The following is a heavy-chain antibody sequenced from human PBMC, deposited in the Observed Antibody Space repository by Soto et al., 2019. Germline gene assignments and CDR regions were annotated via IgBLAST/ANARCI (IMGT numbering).Heavy chain of an antibody. CDR3: ARGLFDYGDYLQYYGMDV. D-gene: IGHD4-17*01. CDR1: GFTFSSYA. Sequence: QVQLVESGGGVVQPGRSLRLSCAASGFTFSSYAMHWVRQAPGKGLEWVAVISCDGSNKYYADSVKGRFTISRDNSKNTLYLQMNSLRAEDTAVYYCARGLFDYGDYLQYYGMDVWGQGTTVTVSS. J-gene: IGHJ6*02. CDR2: ISCDGSNK. V-gene: IGHV3-30-3*01.